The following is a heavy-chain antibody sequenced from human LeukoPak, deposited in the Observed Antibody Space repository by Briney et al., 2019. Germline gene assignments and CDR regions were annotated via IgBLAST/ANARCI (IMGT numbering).Heavy chain of an antibody. V-gene: IGHV4-59*01. CDR2: IYYSGST. J-gene: IGHJ5*02. Sequence: SETLSLTCSVSGGSISSYYWSWIRQPPGKGLEWIGYIYYSGSTNYNPSLKSRVTISLDTSKSQFSMKLTSVTAADTAVYYCARAPIPYDRSRTDYRFDPWGQGTLVTAAS. CDR1: GGSISSYY. D-gene: IGHD3-3*01. CDR3: ARAPIPYDRSRTDYRFDP.